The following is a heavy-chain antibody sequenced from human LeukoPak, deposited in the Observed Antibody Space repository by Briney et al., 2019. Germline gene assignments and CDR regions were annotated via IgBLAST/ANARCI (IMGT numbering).Heavy chain of an antibody. J-gene: IGHJ5*02. CDR2: IYPGDSDT. CDR1: GYSFTSYW. V-gene: IGHV5-51*01. Sequence: GESLKISCKGSGYSFTSYWIGWVRQMPGKGLEWMGIIYPGDSDTRYSPSFQGQVTISTDKSISTAYLQWSSLKASDTATYYCARHLYSSSWYWFDPWGQGTLVTVSS. CDR3: ARHLYSSSWYWFDP. D-gene: IGHD6-13*01.